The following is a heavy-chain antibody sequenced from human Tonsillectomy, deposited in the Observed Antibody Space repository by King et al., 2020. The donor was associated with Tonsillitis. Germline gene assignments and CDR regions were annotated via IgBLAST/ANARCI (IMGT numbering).Heavy chain of an antibody. V-gene: IGHV1-2*02. J-gene: IGHJ6*02. CDR2: ISPKHGGS. D-gene: IGHD4-17*01. Sequence: QVQLVQSETEVKKPGASVQVSCKASGYTFSDYEIHWVRQAPGQGLEWMGWISPKHGGSKSAQRFQGRVTMTTDTSISTAYMEVTRLGSDDTAVYYCARYATPWEYDYAEYLNDAGTGNSNFYGMDVWGQGTTVTVSS. CDR1: GYTFSDYE. CDR3: ARYATPWEYDYAEYLNDAGTGNSNFYGMDV.